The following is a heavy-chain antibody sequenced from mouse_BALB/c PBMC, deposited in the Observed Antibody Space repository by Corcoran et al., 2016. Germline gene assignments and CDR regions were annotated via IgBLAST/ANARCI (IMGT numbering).Heavy chain of an antibody. CDR3: AREPFAMDY. J-gene: IGHJ4*01. V-gene: IGHV9-3-1*01. Sequence: QIQLVQSGPELKKPGETVKISCKASGYTVTNYGMNWVKQAPGKGLKGMGWINTYTGEPTYADDFKGRFAFSLETSASTAYLQINNLKNADTATYFCAREPFAMDYWGQGPSVTVSS. CDR1: GYTVTNYG. CDR2: INTYTGEP.